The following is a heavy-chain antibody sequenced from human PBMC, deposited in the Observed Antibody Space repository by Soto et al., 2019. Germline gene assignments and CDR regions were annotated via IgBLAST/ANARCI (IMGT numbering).Heavy chain of an antibody. J-gene: IGHJ6*02. CDR1: GYTFYSQS. Sequence: QAQLVQSGSEVKKPGASVKVSCKASGYTFYSQSISWVRQAPGHELEWMGRISADNSNTKYAQKFRCRVTMTTDTSTSTVYMELRNLRSADTAVYYCARCIQQDYYYGMDVWGQGTTVTVSS. CDR3: ARCIQQDYYYGMDV. V-gene: IGHV1-18*01. CDR2: ISADNSNT. D-gene: IGHD5-18*01.